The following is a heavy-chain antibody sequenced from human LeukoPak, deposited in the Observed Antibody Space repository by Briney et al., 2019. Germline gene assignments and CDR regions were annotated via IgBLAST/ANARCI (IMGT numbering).Heavy chain of an antibody. CDR2: ISSSGSTI. CDR1: GFTFSDYY. V-gene: IGHV3-11*01. D-gene: IGHD5-18*01. J-gene: IGHJ5*02. Sequence: PGGSLRLSCAASGFTFSDYYMSWIRQAPGKGLEGVSYISSSGSTIYYADSVKGRFTISRDNAKNSLYLQMNSLRAEDTAVYYCARDNSYGFPWFDPWGQGTLVTVSS. CDR3: ARDNSYGFPWFDP.